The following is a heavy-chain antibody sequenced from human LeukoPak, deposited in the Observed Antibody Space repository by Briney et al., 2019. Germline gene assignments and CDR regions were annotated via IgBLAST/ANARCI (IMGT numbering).Heavy chain of an antibody. CDR3: ASARCSGGTCYPFSFDY. D-gene: IGHD2-15*01. CDR2: INHSGYT. V-gene: IGHV4-34*01. Sequence: SETLSLTCGVYGGSFSGYYYSWIRQPPGKGLEWIGEINHSGYTNYNPSLKSRVTISVDTSKNHFSLKLSSVTAADTAVYYCASARCSGGTCYPFSFDYWGQGTLVTVPS. J-gene: IGHJ4*02. CDR1: GGSFSGYY.